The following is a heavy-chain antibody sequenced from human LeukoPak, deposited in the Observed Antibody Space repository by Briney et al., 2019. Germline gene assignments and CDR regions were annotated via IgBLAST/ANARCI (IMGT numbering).Heavy chain of an antibody. CDR2: IYPGDSDT. Sequence: GESLKISCKTFGYSFANYWIGWVRQMPGKGLEWMGIIYPGDSDTRYSPSFQGQVTISADKSISTAYLQWSSLKASDTAMYYCASSATVNAFDIWGQGTMVTVSS. V-gene: IGHV5-51*01. J-gene: IGHJ3*02. CDR1: GYSFANYW. CDR3: ASSATVNAFDI. D-gene: IGHD4-17*01.